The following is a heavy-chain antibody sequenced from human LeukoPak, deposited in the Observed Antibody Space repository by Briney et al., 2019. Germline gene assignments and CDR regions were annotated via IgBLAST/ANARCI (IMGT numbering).Heavy chain of an antibody. CDR1: GYTFTGYY. Sequence: ASVKVSCKASGYTFTGYYMQWVRQAPGQGLEWMGWINPNSGGTNYAQKFQGRVTMTRDTSISTAYMELSRLRSDDTAVYYCARVITDSSGWYGGNDAFDIWGQGTMVTVSS. CDR3: ARVITDSSGWYGGNDAFDI. D-gene: IGHD6-19*01. CDR2: INPNSGGT. V-gene: IGHV1-2*02. J-gene: IGHJ3*02.